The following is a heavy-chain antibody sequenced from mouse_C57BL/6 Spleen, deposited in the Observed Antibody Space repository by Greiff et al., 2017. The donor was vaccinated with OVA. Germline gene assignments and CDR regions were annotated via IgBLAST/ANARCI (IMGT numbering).Heavy chain of an antibody. J-gene: IGHJ4*01. Sequence: VQLQQPGAELVKPGASVKLSCKASGYNFTSYWMQWVKQRPGQGLEWIGEIDPSDSYTNYNQKFKGKATLTVDTSSSTAYMQLSSLTSEDSAVYYCARRTGPYYYAMDYWGQGTSVTVSS. CDR3: ARRTGPYYYAMDY. CDR2: IDPSDSYT. V-gene: IGHV1-50*01. D-gene: IGHD4-1*01. CDR1: GYNFTSYW.